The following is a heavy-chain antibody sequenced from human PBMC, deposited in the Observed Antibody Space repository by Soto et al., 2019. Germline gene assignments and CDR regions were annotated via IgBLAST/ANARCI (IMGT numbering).Heavy chain of an antibody. D-gene: IGHD3-10*01. CDR1: GYSFTSYW. J-gene: IGHJ6*02. CDR2: IDPSDSYT. V-gene: IGHV5-10-1*01. Sequence: GESLKISCKGSGYSFTSYWISWVRQMLGKGLEWMGRIDPSDSYTKYSPSFQGHVTIPAGKSISTAYLQWSSLKASDHAMYYCARHSPLEGVRGRRNYYGMDVWGQGTRVTVSS. CDR3: ARHSPLEGVRGRRNYYGMDV.